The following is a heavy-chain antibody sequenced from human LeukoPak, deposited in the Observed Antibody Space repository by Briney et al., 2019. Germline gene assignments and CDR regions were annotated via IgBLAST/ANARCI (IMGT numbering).Heavy chain of an antibody. D-gene: IGHD1-14*01. CDR2: IYYSGST. Sequence: TSETLSLTCTVSGGSISNYYWAWIRQPPGKGLEWIGNIYYSGSTYYNPSLKSRLTISVDTSKNQFSLKLTSVTAADTAVYYCARLNKPGWFDPWGQGTLVTVSS. J-gene: IGHJ5*02. V-gene: IGHV4-39*01. CDR1: GGSISNYY. CDR3: ARLNKPGWFDP.